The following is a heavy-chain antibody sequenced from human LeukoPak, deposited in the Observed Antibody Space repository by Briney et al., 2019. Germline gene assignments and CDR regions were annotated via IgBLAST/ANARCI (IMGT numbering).Heavy chain of an antibody. CDR3: ASSMIVVVHDAFDI. Sequence: GGSLRLSCAASGVTFSSYSMNWVRQAPGKGLEWVSSISSSSSYIYYADSVKGRFTISRDNAKNSLYLQMNSLRAEDTAVYYCASSMIVVVHDAFDIWGQGTMVTVSS. CDR1: GVTFSSYS. CDR2: ISSSSSYI. V-gene: IGHV3-21*01. J-gene: IGHJ3*02. D-gene: IGHD3-22*01.